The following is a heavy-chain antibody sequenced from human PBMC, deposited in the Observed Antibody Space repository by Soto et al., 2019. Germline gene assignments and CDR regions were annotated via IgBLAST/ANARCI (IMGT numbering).Heavy chain of an antibody. J-gene: IGHJ4*02. V-gene: IGHV1-2*02. D-gene: IGHD1-26*01. Sequence: ASVKVSCKASGYTFTVYYMHWVRQAPGQGLEWMGWINPKSGGTMYPQKFQGRVIMTWDTSISTAYMALTRPRSDDTAVYYCARDLAKGGGSAGFDYWGQGTLVTVSS. CDR2: INPKSGGT. CDR3: ARDLAKGGGSAGFDY. CDR1: GYTFTVYY.